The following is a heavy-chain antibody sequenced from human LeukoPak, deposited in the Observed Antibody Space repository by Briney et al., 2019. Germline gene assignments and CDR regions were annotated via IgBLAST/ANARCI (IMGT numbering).Heavy chain of an antibody. CDR3: ARELVVPAANNWFDP. Sequence: PSETLSLTCTVSGGSLSSGSYYWSWIRQPAGEGLEWIGRIYSSGSTNYNPSLKSRVTISVDTSNNQFSLKLGSVTAADTDVYYCARELVVPAANNWFDPWGQGTLVTVSS. J-gene: IGHJ5*02. V-gene: IGHV4-61*02. D-gene: IGHD2-2*01. CDR2: IYSSGST. CDR1: GGSLSSGSYY.